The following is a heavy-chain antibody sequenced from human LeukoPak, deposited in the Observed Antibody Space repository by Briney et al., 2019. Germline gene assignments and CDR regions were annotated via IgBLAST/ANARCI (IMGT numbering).Heavy chain of an antibody. J-gene: IGHJ4*02. CDR3: ARGSYGDSLLDY. Sequence: SETLSLTCTVSGGSISSGGYYWSWIRQHPGKGLEWIGYIYYSGSTYHNPSLKSRVTISVDTSKNQFSLKLSSVTAADTAVYYCARGSYGDSLLDYWGQGTLVTVSS. CDR1: GGSISSGGYY. D-gene: IGHD4-17*01. V-gene: IGHV4-31*03. CDR2: IYYSGST.